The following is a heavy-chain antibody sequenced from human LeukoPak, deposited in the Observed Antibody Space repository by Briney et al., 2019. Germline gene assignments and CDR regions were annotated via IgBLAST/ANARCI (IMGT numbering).Heavy chain of an antibody. CDR2: ISGSGGST. CDR1: GFTFSSYA. D-gene: IGHD3-3*01. Sequence: AGGSLRLSCAASGFTFSSYAMSWVRQAPGKGLEWVSAISGSGGSTYYADSVKGQFTISRDNPKNTLYLQMNSLRAEDTAVYYCAKAGYDFWSGYWSRFDYWGQGTLVTVSS. CDR3: AKAGYDFWSGYWSRFDY. V-gene: IGHV3-23*01. J-gene: IGHJ4*02.